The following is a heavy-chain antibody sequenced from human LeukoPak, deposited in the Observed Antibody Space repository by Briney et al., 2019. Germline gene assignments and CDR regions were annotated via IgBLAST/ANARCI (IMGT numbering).Heavy chain of an antibody. CDR3: ATLVVPAAMSWFDP. Sequence: SQTLSLTCTVSGGSISSGGYYWSWIRQHPGKGLEWIGYIYYGGSTYYNPSLKSRVTISVDTSKNQFSLELSSVTAADTGVYYCATLVVPAAMSWFDPWAQGTLVTVSS. V-gene: IGHV4-31*03. CDR2: IYYGGST. CDR1: GGSISSGGYY. D-gene: IGHD2-2*01. J-gene: IGHJ5*02.